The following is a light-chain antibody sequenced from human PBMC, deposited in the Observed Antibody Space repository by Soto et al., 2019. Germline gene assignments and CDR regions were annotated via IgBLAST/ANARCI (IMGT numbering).Light chain of an antibody. J-gene: IGKJ1*01. CDR2: DAS. V-gene: IGKV3-11*01. CDR1: QSVSSY. Sequence: EIVLTQSPAILSMSPGERATLSCRASQSVSSYFAWYKQNPGQVPRLLIYDASKRAIGVLASFSGIGFGTDFTLTFSSLEPEDFAVYYCQQRRYWPVTFGQGTKVVIK. CDR3: QQRRYWPVT.